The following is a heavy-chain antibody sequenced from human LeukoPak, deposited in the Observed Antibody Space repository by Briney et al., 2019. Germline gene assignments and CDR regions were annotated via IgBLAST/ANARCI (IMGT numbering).Heavy chain of an antibody. CDR2: ISSTGST. D-gene: IGHD3-10*01. CDR3: ARDQTYSGSGIYTYFDY. Sequence: SSETLSLTCTVSGGSISSGGHYWSWIRQPAGKGLEYLGRISSTGSTNYNPSLRSRVTISADTSKNHFSLKLTSVTAADTAVYYCARDQTYSGSGIYTYFDYWGQGILVTVSS. J-gene: IGHJ4*02. V-gene: IGHV4-61*02. CDR1: GGSISSGGHY.